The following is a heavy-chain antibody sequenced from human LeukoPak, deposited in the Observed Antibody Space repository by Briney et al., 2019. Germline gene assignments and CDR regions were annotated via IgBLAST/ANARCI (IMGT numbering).Heavy chain of an antibody. CDR2: IYYSGST. Sequence: ETLSLTCTVSGGSISSYYWSWIRQPPGKGLEWIGYIYYSGSTNYIPSLKSRVTISVDTSKNQFSLKLSSVTAADTAVYYCARQYSSSWYIDYWGQGTLVTVSS. J-gene: IGHJ4*02. D-gene: IGHD6-13*01. CDR3: ARQYSSSWYIDY. CDR1: GGSISSYY. V-gene: IGHV4-59*08.